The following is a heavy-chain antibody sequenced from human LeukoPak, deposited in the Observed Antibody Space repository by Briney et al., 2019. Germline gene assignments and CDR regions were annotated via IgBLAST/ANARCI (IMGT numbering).Heavy chain of an antibody. Sequence: GGSLRLSCAASGFSVSNKYMSWVRQAPGKGLEWVSSMASSAGSAYYGDSVKGRFTISRDNSKKMLYLQMDSLRAEDTALYYCARDLYGSENYYTYVAFDIWGQGTMVTVSS. CDR1: GFSVSNKY. CDR2: MASSAGSA. V-gene: IGHV3-23*01. CDR3: ARDLYGSENYYTYVAFDI. D-gene: IGHD3-10*01. J-gene: IGHJ3*02.